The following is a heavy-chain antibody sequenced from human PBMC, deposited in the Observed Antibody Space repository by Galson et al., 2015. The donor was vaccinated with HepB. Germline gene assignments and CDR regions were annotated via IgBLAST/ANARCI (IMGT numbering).Heavy chain of an antibody. CDR1: GGSFSGYY. CDR3: ARDRYPAYSGSYRRYFDY. V-gene: IGHV4-34*01. J-gene: IGHJ4*02. CDR2: INHSGST. D-gene: IGHD1-26*01. Sequence: LSLTCAVYGGSFSGYYWSWIRQPPGKGLEWIGEINHSGSTNYNPSLKSRVTISVDTSKNQFSLKLSSVTAADTAVYYCARDRYPAYSGSYRRYFDYWGREPWSPSPQ.